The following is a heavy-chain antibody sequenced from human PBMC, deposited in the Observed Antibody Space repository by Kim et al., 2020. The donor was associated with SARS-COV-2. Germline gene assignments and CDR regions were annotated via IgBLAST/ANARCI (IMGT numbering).Heavy chain of an antibody. J-gene: IGHJ4*02. Sequence: GGSLRLSCAASGFTFSSYAMSWVRQAPGKGLEWVSAISGSGGSTYYADSVKGRFTISRDNSKNTLYLQMNSLRAEDTAVYYCAKAPYDYDILTGYSDWGQGTLVTVSS. CDR1: GFTFSSYA. CDR2: ISGSGGST. V-gene: IGHV3-23*01. CDR3: AKAPYDYDILTGYSD. D-gene: IGHD3-9*01.